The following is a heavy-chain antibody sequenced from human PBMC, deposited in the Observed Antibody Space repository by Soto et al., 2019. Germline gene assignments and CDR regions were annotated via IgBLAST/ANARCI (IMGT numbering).Heavy chain of an antibody. V-gene: IGHV4-4*07. J-gene: IGHJ6*02. D-gene: IGHD6-19*01. Sequence: TSETLSLTCTVSGGSISTYYWSWIRQPAGKGLEWIGRIDTSGNTNYNPSLKSRVTMSVDTSKKQYSLNLTSVTAADRAGYYAARYSSQRFQTEGMDVWGQGTTVTVSS. CDR1: GGSISTYY. CDR2: IDTSGNT. CDR3: ARYSSQRFQTEGMDV.